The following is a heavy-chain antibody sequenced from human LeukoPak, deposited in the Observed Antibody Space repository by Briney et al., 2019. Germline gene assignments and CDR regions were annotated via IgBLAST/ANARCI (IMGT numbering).Heavy chain of an antibody. J-gene: IGHJ4*02. D-gene: IGHD3-22*01. CDR2: MYYSGST. CDR1: GDSISSSSYY. Sequence: SETLSLTCTVSGDSISSSSYYWGWIRQPPGKGLEWIGSMYYSGSTYSNPSLKSRVTISVDTSKNQFSLKLSSVTAADTAVYYCARHYYDSTGYYYFDYWGRGTLVTVSS. V-gene: IGHV4-39*01. CDR3: ARHYYDSTGYYYFDY.